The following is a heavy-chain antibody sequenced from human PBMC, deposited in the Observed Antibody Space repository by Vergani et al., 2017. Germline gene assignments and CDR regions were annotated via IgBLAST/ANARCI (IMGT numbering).Heavy chain of an antibody. V-gene: IGHV3-30-3*01. D-gene: IGHD3-9*01. CDR2: ISYDGSNK. CDR3: AGFILYGYYIHYCCYGMDF. J-gene: IGHJ6*02. CDR1: GFTFSSYA. Sequence: QVQLVESGGGVVQPGRSLRLSCAASGFTFSSYAMHWVRQAPGKGLEWVAVISYDGSNKYYADSVKGRFTISRDNSKNTLYLQMNSLRAEDTAVYYGAGFILYGYYIHYCCYGMDFWGQGTTVTVSS.